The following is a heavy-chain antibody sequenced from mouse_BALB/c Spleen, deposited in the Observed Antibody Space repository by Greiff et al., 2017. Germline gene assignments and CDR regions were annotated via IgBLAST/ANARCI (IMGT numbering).Heavy chain of an antibody. V-gene: IGHV5-9-4*01. Sequence: VQLQQSGGGLVKPGGSLKLSCAASGFTFSSYAMSWVRQSPEKRLEWVAEISSGGSYTYYPDTVTGRFTISRDNAKNTLYLEMSSLRSEDTAMYYCARAYFDYWGQGTTLTVSS. CDR3: ARAYFDY. J-gene: IGHJ2*01. CDR2: ISSGGSYT. CDR1: GFTFSSYA.